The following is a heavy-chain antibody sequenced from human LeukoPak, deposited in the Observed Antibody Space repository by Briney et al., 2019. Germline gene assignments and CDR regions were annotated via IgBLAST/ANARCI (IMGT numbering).Heavy chain of an antibody. D-gene: IGHD6-13*01. CDR3: ARASSWQEILFDY. J-gene: IGHJ4*02. V-gene: IGHV4-61*02. Sequence: PSETLSLTCSVSGDSISSGSYYWSWIRQPAGKGLEWIGRIYTTGSTNYNPSLKSRVTISVDTSENQFSLRLSSVTAADTAVYYCARASSWQEILFDYWGQGTLVTVSS. CDR1: GDSISSGSYY. CDR2: IYTTGST.